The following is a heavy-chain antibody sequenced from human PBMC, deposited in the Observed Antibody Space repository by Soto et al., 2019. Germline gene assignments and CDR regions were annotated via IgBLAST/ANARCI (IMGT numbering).Heavy chain of an antibody. CDR3: ASFRAGTFWSGYPNYYYYMDV. V-gene: IGHV4-34*01. Sequence: PSETLSLTCAVYGGSFSGYYWSWIRQPPGKGLEWIGEINHSGSTNYNPSLKSRVTISVDTSKNQFSLKLSSVTAADTAVYYCASFRAGTFWSGYPNYYYYMDVWGKGTTVTVSS. D-gene: IGHD3-3*01. J-gene: IGHJ6*03. CDR2: INHSGST. CDR1: GGSFSGYY.